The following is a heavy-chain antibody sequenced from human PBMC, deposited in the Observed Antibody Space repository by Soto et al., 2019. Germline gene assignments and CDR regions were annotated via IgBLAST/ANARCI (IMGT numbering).Heavy chain of an antibody. CDR1: GGSFSGYY. D-gene: IGHD3-16*02. J-gene: IGHJ6*02. V-gene: IGHV4-34*01. CDR2: INHSGST. Sequence: SETLSLTCAVYGGSFSGYYWSWIRQPPGKGLEWIGEINHSGSTNYNPSLKSRVTISVDTSKNQFSLKLSSVTAADTAVYYCARGPPSVWGSYRYYNYYYGMDVWRQGTTVTVSS. CDR3: ARGPPSVWGSYRYYNYYYGMDV.